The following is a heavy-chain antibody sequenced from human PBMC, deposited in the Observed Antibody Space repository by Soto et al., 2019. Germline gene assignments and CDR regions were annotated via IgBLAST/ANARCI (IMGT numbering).Heavy chain of an antibody. J-gene: IGHJ5*02. CDR1: GYSFTSYG. V-gene: IGHV1-18*04. D-gene: IGHD3-10*01. Sequence: ASVKVSCKASGYSFTSYGITWVRQAPGQGLEWMGWISAYNGNTNYAQKLQGRVTMTTDTSTSTAYMELRSLRSDDTAVYYCARGGVVRGVISYTNWFDPWGQGTLVTVS. CDR3: ARGGVVRGVISYTNWFDP. CDR2: ISAYNGNT.